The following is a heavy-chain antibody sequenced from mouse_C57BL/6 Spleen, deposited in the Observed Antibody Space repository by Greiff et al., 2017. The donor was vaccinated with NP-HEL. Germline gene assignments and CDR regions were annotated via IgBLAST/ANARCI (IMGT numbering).Heavy chain of an antibody. Sequence: EVMLVESGGGLVKPGGSLKLSCAASGFTFSDYGMHWVRQAPEKGLEWVAYISSGSSTIYYADTVKGRFTISRDNAKNTLFLQMTSLRSEDTAMYYCARRFITTVVAPMDYWGQGTSVTVSS. V-gene: IGHV5-17*01. CDR3: ARRFITTVVAPMDY. CDR2: ISSGSSTI. CDR1: GFTFSDYG. J-gene: IGHJ4*01. D-gene: IGHD1-1*01.